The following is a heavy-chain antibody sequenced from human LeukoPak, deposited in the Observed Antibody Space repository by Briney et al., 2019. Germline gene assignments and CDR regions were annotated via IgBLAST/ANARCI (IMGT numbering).Heavy chain of an antibody. V-gene: IGHV4-34*01. J-gene: IGHJ5*02. CDR3: AGRGWLIYRPWLDP. D-gene: IGHD3-3*01. CDR1: GGSFSGYY. CDR2: INHSGST. Sequence: SETLSLTCAVYGGSFSGYYWSWIRQPPGKGLEWIGEINHSGSTNYKPSLKSRVPISVDTSKNQFSLKLSSVTAADTAVYYCAGRGWLIYRPWLDPWGEGTLVTVSS.